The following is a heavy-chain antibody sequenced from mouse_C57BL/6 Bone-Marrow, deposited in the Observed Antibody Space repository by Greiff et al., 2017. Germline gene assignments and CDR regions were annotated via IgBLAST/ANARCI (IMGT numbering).Heavy chain of an antibody. D-gene: IGHD1-1*01. Sequence: EVMLVESGGGLVQPGGSLKLSCAASGFIFSDYGMAWVRQAPRKGPEWVAFISNLAYSIYYADTVTGRFTISRENAKNTLYLEMSSLRSEDTAMYYCARIYDYGSSYGGWAMDYWGQGTSVTVSS. V-gene: IGHV5-15*04. CDR1: GFIFSDYG. J-gene: IGHJ4*01. CDR3: ARIYDYGSSYGGWAMDY. CDR2: ISNLAYSI.